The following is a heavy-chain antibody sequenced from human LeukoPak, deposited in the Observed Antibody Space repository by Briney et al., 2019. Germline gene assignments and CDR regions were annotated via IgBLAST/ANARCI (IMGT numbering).Heavy chain of an antibody. CDR3: ARLSGYYGYVNL. V-gene: IGHV4-59*01. CDR1: GGSISSYY. D-gene: IGHD3-22*01. Sequence: SETLSLTCTVSGGSISSYYWSWLRQPPGKGLEWIGYFYHSGGTNYNPSFGSRLTISINTSRRQVSLTLRSVTPADSAVYYCARLSGYYGYVNLWGQGTLVTVSS. J-gene: IGHJ5*02. CDR2: FYHSGGT.